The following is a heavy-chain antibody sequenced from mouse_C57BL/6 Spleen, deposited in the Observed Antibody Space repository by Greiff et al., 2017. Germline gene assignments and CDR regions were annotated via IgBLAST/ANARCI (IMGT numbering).Heavy chain of an antibody. D-gene: IGHD4-1*01. CDR3: ARGALGVDY. CDR1: GYTFTSSW. CDR2: IDPSDSYT. V-gene: IGHV1-69*01. J-gene: IGHJ2*01. Sequence: VQLQQPGAELVMPGASVKLSCKASGYTFTSSWMHWVKQRPGQGLEWIGEIDPSDSYTNYNQKFKGKSTLTVDKSSSTAYMQRSSLTSEDSAVYYCARGALGVDYWGQGTTLTVSS.